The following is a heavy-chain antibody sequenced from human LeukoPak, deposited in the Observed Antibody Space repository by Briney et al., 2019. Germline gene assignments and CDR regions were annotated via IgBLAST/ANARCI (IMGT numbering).Heavy chain of an antibody. J-gene: IGHJ4*02. Sequence: PSETLSLTCAVYGGSFSGYYWSWIRQPPGKGLEWIGEINHSGSTNYNPSLKSRVAISIHTSKNQFSLNLTSVTAADTAMYYCAREGASGSYYDYWGQETLVTVSS. CDR3: AREGASGSYYDY. D-gene: IGHD1-26*01. CDR1: GGSFSGYY. CDR2: INHSGST. V-gene: IGHV4-34*01.